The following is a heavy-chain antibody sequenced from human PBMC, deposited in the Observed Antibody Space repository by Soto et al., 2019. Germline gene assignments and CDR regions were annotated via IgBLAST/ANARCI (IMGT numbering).Heavy chain of an antibody. Sequence: GGSLRLSCAASGFTFSSYAMSWVRQAPGKGLEWVSAISGSGGSTYYADSVKGRFTISRDNSKNTLYLQMNSLRAEDTAVYYCAKDGNYDYIWGSYRPFDYWGQGTLVTVSS. CDR3: AKDGNYDYIWGSYRPFDY. V-gene: IGHV3-23*01. CDR1: GFTFSSYA. J-gene: IGHJ4*02. CDR2: ISGSGGST. D-gene: IGHD3-16*02.